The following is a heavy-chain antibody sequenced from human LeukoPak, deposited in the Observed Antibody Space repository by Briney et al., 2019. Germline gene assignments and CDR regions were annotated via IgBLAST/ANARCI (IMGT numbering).Heavy chain of an antibody. CDR1: GITFSTYA. CDR2: ISGSGATT. D-gene: IGHD2-2*01. Sequence: GASLRLSCAASGITFSTYAMSWVRQAPGKGLEWVSAISGSGATTYYADSMKGRFTISRDNSKNTLYLQMNSLRAEDTAVYYCAKPSGYCSSTSCRTENDYWGQGTLVTVSS. V-gene: IGHV3-23*01. CDR3: AKPSGYCSSTSCRTENDY. J-gene: IGHJ4*02.